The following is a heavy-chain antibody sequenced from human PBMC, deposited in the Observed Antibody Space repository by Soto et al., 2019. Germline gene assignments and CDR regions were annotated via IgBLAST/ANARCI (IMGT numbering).Heavy chain of an antibody. D-gene: IGHD6-13*01. Sequence: GESLKISCKASGYDFTNYWIAWVRQTPGRGLEWMGMIYPGDSDIRYNPSFRGRVTIPADKSITSAFVQWGSLKASDSAIYYCARFRAPRRQLISMSFHLWGLGTLVTVS. CDR3: ARFRAPRRQLISMSFHL. CDR1: GYDFTNYW. J-gene: IGHJ3*01. CDR2: IYPGDSDI. V-gene: IGHV5-51*01.